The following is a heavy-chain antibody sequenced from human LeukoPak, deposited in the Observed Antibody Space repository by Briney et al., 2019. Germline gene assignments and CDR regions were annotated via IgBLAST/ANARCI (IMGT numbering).Heavy chain of an antibody. V-gene: IGHV4-59*01. J-gene: IGHJ6*03. CDR2: IYYSGST. CDR1: GGSIRTYY. D-gene: IGHD5-12*01. Sequence: SETLSLTCTVSGGSIRTYYWSWIRQPPGKGLEWIGYIYYSGSTNYNPSLKSRVTISVDTSKNQFSLKLSSVTAADTAVYYCARDSSEATPSSNYYYYYMDVWGKGTTVTISS. CDR3: ARDSSEATPSSNYYYYYMDV.